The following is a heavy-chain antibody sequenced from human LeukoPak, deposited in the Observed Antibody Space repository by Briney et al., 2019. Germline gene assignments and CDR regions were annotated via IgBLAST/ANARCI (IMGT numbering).Heavy chain of an antibody. J-gene: IGHJ4*02. D-gene: IGHD4-11*01. V-gene: IGHV3-74*01. CDR3: ARIRSNYRGYFDY. CDR2: INSDGSST. Sequence: GGSLRLSCAASGFTFSSYWMHWVRQAPGKGLVWVSRINSDGSSTSYADSVKGRFTISRDNAKSSLYLQMNSLRAEDTAVYYCARIRSNYRGYFDYWGQGTLVTVSS. CDR1: GFTFSSYW.